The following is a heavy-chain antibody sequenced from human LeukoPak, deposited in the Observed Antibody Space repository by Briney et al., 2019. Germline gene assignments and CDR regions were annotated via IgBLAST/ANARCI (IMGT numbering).Heavy chain of an antibody. CDR3: AIDSSGYYPYYFDY. Sequence: SGGSLRLSCAASGFTVSSNYMSWVRQAPGKGLEWVSVIYSGGSTYYADSVKGRFTISRDNSKNTLYLQMNSLRAEDTAVYYCAIDSSGYYPYYFDYWGQGTLVTVSS. D-gene: IGHD3-22*01. J-gene: IGHJ4*02. V-gene: IGHV3-53*01. CDR2: IYSGGST. CDR1: GFTVSSNY.